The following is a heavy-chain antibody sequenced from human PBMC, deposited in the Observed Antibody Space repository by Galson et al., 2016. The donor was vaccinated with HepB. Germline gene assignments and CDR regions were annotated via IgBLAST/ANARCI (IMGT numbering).Heavy chain of an antibody. CDR3: ARGRKAAGRHFDY. D-gene: IGHD2-15*01. J-gene: IGHJ4*02. CDR1: GYTFTDYY. CDR2: INTNSGGT. V-gene: IGHV1-2*06. Sequence: SVKVSCKASGYTFTDYYLHWVRQAPGQGLEWMGRINTNSGGTNYAQKFQDRVTTTMERSISTVYMEMRRLRSDDTAVYYCARGRKAAGRHFDYWGQGTLVTVSS.